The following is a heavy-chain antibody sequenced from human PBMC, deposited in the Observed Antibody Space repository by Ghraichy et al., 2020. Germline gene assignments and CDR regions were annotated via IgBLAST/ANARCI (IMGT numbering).Heavy chain of an antibody. D-gene: IGHD3-3*01. CDR2: ISYDGSNK. CDR1: GFTFSSYA. V-gene: IGHV3-30-3*01. CDR3: AREHYDFWSGYRFDP. J-gene: IGHJ5*02. Sequence: GGSLRLSCAASGFTFSSYAMHWVRQAPGKGLEWVAVISYDGSNKYYADSVKGRFTISRDNSKNTLYLQMNSLRAEDTAVYYCAREHYDFWSGYRFDPWGQGTLVTVSS.